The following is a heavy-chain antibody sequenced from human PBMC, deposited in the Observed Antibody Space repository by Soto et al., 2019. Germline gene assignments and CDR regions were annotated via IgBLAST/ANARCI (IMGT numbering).Heavy chain of an antibody. D-gene: IGHD6-13*01. V-gene: IGHV4-59*01. CDR1: GGSISSNY. CDR3: ARYRRGAVAGYTLDN. CDR2: VYNSGST. Sequence: SETLSLTCTVSGGSISSNYWTWIRQPPGKGLEWIGYVYNSGSTNYNPSLKSRVTISEDTSKSQFSLKVNSMTAADTAVYYCARYRRGAVAGYTLDNWGQGILVTVSS. J-gene: IGHJ4*02.